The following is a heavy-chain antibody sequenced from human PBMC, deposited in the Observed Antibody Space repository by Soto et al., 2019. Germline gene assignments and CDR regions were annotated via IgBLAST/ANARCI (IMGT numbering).Heavy chain of an antibody. CDR2: IIPIFGTA. V-gene: IGHV1-69*06. Sequence: ASVKVSCKASGGTFSSYAISWVRQAPGQGLEWMGGIIPIFGTANYAQKFQGRVTITADKSTSTAYMELSSLRSEDTAVYYCARVPTTVVTSLPPRKDYFDYWGQGTLVTVSS. CDR1: GGTFSSYA. J-gene: IGHJ4*02. D-gene: IGHD4-17*01. CDR3: ARVPTTVVTSLPPRKDYFDY.